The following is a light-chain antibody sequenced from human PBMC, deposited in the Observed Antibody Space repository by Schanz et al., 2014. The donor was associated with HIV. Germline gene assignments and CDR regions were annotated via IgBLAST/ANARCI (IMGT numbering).Light chain of an antibody. V-gene: IGLV1-51*01. CDR2: GTH. J-gene: IGLJ2*01. CDR1: AFNVGQNY. CDR3: TTWDSTLSAVV. Sequence: QSVLTQPPSVSAAPGQRVTISCSGSAFNVGQNYVSWYQQLPGTAPKLLIYGTHDRLSEIPDRFSGSKTGTSATLAIVGLXXXDEADYYCTTWDSTLSAVVFGGGTKLTVL.